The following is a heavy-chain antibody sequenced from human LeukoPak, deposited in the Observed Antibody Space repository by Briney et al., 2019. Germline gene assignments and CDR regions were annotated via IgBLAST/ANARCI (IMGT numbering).Heavy chain of an antibody. CDR2: ISRNGRNT. CDR1: GFTLSSYS. J-gene: IGHJ1*01. Sequence: TGGSLRLSCAASGFTLSSYSMHWVRQAPGKVLEFVSAISRNGRNTYYANSVKGRFTISRDISKNTLYLQMGSLRPEDMAVYYCARVDSGSACASWGQGILVTVSS. V-gene: IGHV3-64*01. D-gene: IGHD6-19*01. CDR3: ARVDSGSACAS.